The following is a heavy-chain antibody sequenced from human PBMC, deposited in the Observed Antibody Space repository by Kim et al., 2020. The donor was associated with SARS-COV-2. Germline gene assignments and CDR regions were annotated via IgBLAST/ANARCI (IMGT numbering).Heavy chain of an antibody. CDR2: IIRNGSST. V-gene: IGHV3-20*04. CDR1: GFTFDDYG. J-gene: IGHJ4*02. CDR3: ARGDLDAPFAW. Sequence: GGSLRLSCAASGFTFDDYGMSWVRQAPGKGLEWVSGIIRNGSSTGYADSVKGRFTISRDNAKNSLFLQMNSLGAEDTAFYYCARGDLDAPFAWWGQGTLV. D-gene: IGHD3-16*01.